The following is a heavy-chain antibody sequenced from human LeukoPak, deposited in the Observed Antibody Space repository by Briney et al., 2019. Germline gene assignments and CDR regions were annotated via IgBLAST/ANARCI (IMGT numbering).Heavy chain of an antibody. V-gene: IGHV4-31*03. CDR1: GGSISSGGHY. Sequence: TLSLTCTVSGGSISSGGHYWSWIRQHPGKGLEWLGCIYYSESTYYNPSLKRRVTLSVDTYKNQFSLKLSSVTAADTSVYYCARDRLLWFGENYYYGIDVWSQGTTVTVSS. J-gene: IGHJ6*02. CDR2: IYYSEST. D-gene: IGHD3-10*01. CDR3: ARDRLLWFGENYYYGIDV.